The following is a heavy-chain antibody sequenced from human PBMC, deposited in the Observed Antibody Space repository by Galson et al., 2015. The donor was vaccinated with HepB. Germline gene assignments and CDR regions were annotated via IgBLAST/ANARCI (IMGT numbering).Heavy chain of an antibody. D-gene: IGHD3-22*01. CDR1: GFSLSTSGMC. CDR3: ARVSIGAVVDYFDY. J-gene: IGHJ4*02. V-gene: IGHV2-70*11. CDR2: IDWDDDK. Sequence: PALVKPTQTLTLTCTFSGFSLSTSGMCVSWIRQPPGKALEWLARIDWDDDKYYSTSLKTRLTISKDTSKNQVVLTMTNMDPVDTATYYCARVSIGAVVDYFDYWGQGTLVTVSS.